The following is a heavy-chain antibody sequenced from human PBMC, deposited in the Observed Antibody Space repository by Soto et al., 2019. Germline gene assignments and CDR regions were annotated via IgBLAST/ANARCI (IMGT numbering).Heavy chain of an antibody. CDR2: VIPLLDAS. D-gene: IGHD2-15*01. Sequence: QVQLVQSGAEVKKPGSSVRISCAASGATFNDYTFTWVRRAPGQWLEWMGRVIPLLDASNYAEKFQDRVTITADRSTSTVYMELSGLKSEDSAIYYCASGKSQMTQDRMGFYYYMDVWGKGTTVTVSS. J-gene: IGHJ6*03. CDR3: ASGKSQMTQDRMGFYYYMDV. CDR1: GATFNDYT. V-gene: IGHV1-69*08.